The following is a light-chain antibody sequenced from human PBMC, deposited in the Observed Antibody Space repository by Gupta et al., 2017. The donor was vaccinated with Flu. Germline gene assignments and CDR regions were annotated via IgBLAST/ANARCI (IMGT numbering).Light chain of an antibody. J-gene: IGLJ2*01. Sequence: VLTQPPSVSVAPGQTATITCGGSAIGYNNVHWYQQKPGQAPLLVVHDDSDRPSGIPGRFSGSNSGNTATLTIGRVEDGDEADYYCQVWDTTDAHPKVIFGGGTKLNVL. CDR3: QVWDTTDAHPKVI. CDR2: DDS. V-gene: IGLV3-21*02. CDR1: AIGYNN.